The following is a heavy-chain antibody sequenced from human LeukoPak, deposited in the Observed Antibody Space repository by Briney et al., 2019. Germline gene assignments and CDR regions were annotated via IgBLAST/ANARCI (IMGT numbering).Heavy chain of an antibody. CDR1: GGSISSYY. D-gene: IGHD1-26*01. CDR2: IYTSGST. V-gene: IGHV4-4*07. Sequence: SETLSLTCTVSGGSISSYYWSWIRQPAGKGLEWIGRIYTSGSTNYNPSLKSRVTMSVDTSKNQFSLKLNSVTAADSAMYYCAKSGGYGLIDYWGQGTLVTVSS. CDR3: AKSGGYGLIDY. J-gene: IGHJ4*01.